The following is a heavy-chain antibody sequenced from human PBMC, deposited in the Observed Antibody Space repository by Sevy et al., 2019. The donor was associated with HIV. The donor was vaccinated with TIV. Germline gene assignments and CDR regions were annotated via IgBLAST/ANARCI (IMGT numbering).Heavy chain of an antibody. Sequence: GGSLRLSCAASGFTFSDYYMSWIRQAPGKGLEWVSYISSSSSYTNYSDSVEGRFTISRDNAKNSLYLQMNSLRAEDPAVYYCAGIAAASFLSPVDYWGQGTLVTVSS. V-gene: IGHV3-11*06. CDR1: GFTFSDYY. CDR2: ISSSSSYT. CDR3: AGIAAASFLSPVDY. J-gene: IGHJ4*02. D-gene: IGHD6-13*01.